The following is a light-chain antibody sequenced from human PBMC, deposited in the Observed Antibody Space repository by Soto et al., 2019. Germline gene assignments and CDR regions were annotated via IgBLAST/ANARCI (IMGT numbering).Light chain of an antibody. Sequence: DIQMTQSPSSVYASVGDRVTITCRASQGITSWLAWYQQKPGKAPKLLIYRASNLQSGVPSRFSGSGSGTDFTLTISGLQPAEFATYYWQQTTTFPLTFGGGTKVEIK. CDR1: QGITSW. V-gene: IGKV1-12*01. CDR3: QQTTTFPLT. J-gene: IGKJ4*01. CDR2: RAS.